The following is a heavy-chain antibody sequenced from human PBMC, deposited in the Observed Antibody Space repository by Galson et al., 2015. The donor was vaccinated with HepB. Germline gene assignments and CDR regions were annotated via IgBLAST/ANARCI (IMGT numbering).Heavy chain of an antibody. CDR2: ISYDGSNK. V-gene: IGHV3-30-3*01. J-gene: IGHJ4*02. CDR1: GFTFSSYA. CDR3: ARDRRRLPYSSNIDY. Sequence: SLRLSCAASGFTFSSYAMHWVRQAPGKGLEWVAVISYDGSNKYDADSVKGRFTISRDNSKNTLYLQMNSLRAEDTGVYYCARDRRRLPYSSNIDYWGQGSLVTVSS. D-gene: IGHD6-13*01.